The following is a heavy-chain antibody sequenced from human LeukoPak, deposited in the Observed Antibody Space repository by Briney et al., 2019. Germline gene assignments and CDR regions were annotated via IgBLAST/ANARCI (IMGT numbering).Heavy chain of an antibody. J-gene: IGHJ4*02. CDR2: ISGGGGST. V-gene: IGHV3-23*01. CDR1: GFTVSSDY. D-gene: IGHD6-19*01. Sequence: SGGSLRLSCTASGFTVSSDYMSWVRQAPGKGLEWVSAISGGGGSTYYADSVKGRFTISRDNSKNTLYLQMNSLRADDTAVYYCANPGRYSSGWVFPPCFDYWGQGTLVTVSS. CDR3: ANPGRYSSGWVFPPCFDY.